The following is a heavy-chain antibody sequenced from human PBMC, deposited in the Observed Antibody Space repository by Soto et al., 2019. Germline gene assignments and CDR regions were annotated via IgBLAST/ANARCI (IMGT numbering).Heavy chain of an antibody. Sequence: PGESLKISCAASGFTFSSYSMNWVRQAPGKGLEWVSSISSSSSYIYYADSVKGRFTISRDNAKNSLYLQMNSLRAEDTAVYYCARAPQDSSGYYLPHNWFDPWGQGTLVTVSS. CDR3: ARAPQDSSGYYLPHNWFDP. D-gene: IGHD3-22*01. CDR2: ISSSSSYI. CDR1: GFTFSSYS. J-gene: IGHJ5*02. V-gene: IGHV3-21*01.